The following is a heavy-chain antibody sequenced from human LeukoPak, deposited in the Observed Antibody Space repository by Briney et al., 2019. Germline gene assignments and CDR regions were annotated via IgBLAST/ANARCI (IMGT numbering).Heavy chain of an antibody. CDR2: IRSKAYGGTT. J-gene: IGHJ4*02. V-gene: IGHV3-49*04. CDR3: TSRLGYCSSTSCYAGSFGDY. CDR1: GFTFGDYA. D-gene: IGHD2-2*01. Sequence: GGSLRLSCTASGFTFGDYAMSWVRQAPGKGLEWGGFIRSKAYGGTTEYAASVKGRFTIPRDDSKSIAYLQMNSLKTEDTAVYYCTSRLGYCSSTSCYAGSFGDYWGQGALVTVSS.